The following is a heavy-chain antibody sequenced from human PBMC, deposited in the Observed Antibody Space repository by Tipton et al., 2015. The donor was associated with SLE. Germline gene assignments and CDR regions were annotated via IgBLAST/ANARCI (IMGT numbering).Heavy chain of an antibody. D-gene: IGHD3-22*01. Sequence: LRLSCTVSGGSISSHYWSWIRQPPGKGLEWIGYIYYSGSTNHNPSLKRRVNISVDTSKNQFSLKLSSVTAADTAVYYCAREVGHYYDSSGYDYWGQGTLFTVSS. CDR1: GGSISSHY. CDR2: IYYSGST. V-gene: IGHV4-59*11. CDR3: AREVGHYYDSSGYDY. J-gene: IGHJ4*02.